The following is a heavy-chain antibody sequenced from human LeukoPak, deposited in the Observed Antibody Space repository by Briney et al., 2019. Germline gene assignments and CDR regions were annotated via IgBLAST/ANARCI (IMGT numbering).Heavy chain of an antibody. CDR2: IIPIFGTA. CDR1: GGTFSSYA. CDR3: ASNGDYLDLFDY. D-gene: IGHD4-17*01. Sequence: SVKVSCKASGGTFSSYAISCVRQAPGQGLEWMGGIIPIFGTANYAQKFQGRVTITADESTSTAYMELSSLRSEDTAVYYCASNGDYLDLFDYWGQGTLVTVSS. V-gene: IGHV1-69*13. J-gene: IGHJ4*02.